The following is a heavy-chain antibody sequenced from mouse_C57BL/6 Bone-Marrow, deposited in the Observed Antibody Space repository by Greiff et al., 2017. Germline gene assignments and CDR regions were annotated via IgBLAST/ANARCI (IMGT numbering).Heavy chain of an antibody. Sequence: LVESGAELMKPGASVKLSCKATGYTFTGYWIEWVKQRPGHGLEWIGEIFPGSGRTNYNAKFKGKATFPADTSSNTAYMQLSSLTAEDSAIYYGARYPFYCFGSSLDYWGQGTTLTVSS. CDR3: ARYPFYCFGSSLDY. V-gene: IGHV1-9*01. CDR2: IFPGSGRT. D-gene: IGHD1-1*01. J-gene: IGHJ2*01. CDR1: GYTFTGYW.